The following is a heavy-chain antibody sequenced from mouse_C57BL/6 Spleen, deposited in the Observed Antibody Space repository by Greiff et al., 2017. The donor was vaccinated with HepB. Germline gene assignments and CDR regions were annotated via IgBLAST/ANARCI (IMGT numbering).Heavy chain of an antibody. D-gene: IGHD1-1*01. CDR1: GYTFTSYW. V-gene: IGHV1-55*01. CDR3: ARSHSGSSYDY. CDR2: IYPGSGST. J-gene: IGHJ2*01. Sequence: QVQLQQPGAELVKPGASVKMSCKASGYTFTSYWITWVKQRPGQGLEWIGDIYPGSGSTNYNEKFKSKATLTVDTSSSTAYMKLSSRTAEDSAVYYSARSHSGSSYDYWGQCTTLTGSS.